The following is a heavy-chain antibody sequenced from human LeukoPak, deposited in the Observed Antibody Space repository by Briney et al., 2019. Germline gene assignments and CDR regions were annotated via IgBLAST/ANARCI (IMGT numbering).Heavy chain of an antibody. D-gene: IGHD3-10*01. Sequence: GGSLRLSCAASGFTFSSYAMSWVRQAPGKGLEWISTISGSGENTYYADSVKGRFTISRDNSKNTLYLQMNSLRAEDTAVYYCARDFGRYYGSGSYFRYFDYWGQGTLVTVSS. CDR2: ISGSGENT. J-gene: IGHJ4*02. V-gene: IGHV3-23*01. CDR1: GFTFSSYA. CDR3: ARDFGRYYGSGSYFRYFDY.